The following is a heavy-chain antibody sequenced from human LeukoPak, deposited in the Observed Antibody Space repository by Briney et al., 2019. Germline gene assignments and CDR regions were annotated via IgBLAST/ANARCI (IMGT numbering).Heavy chain of an antibody. CDR1: GFTFSSYA. D-gene: IGHD6-13*01. CDR2: INSNGGTT. Sequence: PGGSLRLSCSAPGFTFSSYAMHWVRQAPGKGLEYVSAINSNGGTTYYTDSVKGRFTISRDNSKSTLYLQMSSLRAEDTAVYYCVKAAAATGTLDYWGQGTLVTVSS. J-gene: IGHJ4*02. V-gene: IGHV3-64D*06. CDR3: VKAAAATGTLDY.